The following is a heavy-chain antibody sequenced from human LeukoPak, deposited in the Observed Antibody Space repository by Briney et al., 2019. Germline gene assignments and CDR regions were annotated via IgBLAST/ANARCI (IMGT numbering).Heavy chain of an antibody. D-gene: IGHD3-16*01. Sequence: PGGSLRLSCTASGFTFRDHAMTWARQAPGKGLECVGFIRSKAYGGTTEYAASVKGRFTISRDDSSSVVYLQMNNLRAEDSAVYYCTRERLNYDDPRERRFDSWGQGSLVTVSS. CDR3: TRERLNYDDPRERRFDS. V-gene: IGHV3-49*04. CDR2: IRSKAYGGTT. J-gene: IGHJ5*01. CDR1: GFTFRDHA.